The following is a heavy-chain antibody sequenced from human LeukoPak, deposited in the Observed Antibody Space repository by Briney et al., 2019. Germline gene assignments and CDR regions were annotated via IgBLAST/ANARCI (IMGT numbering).Heavy chain of an antibody. Sequence: ASVKVSCKASGGTFSSYAISWVRQAPEQGLEWMGWINTNTGNPTYAQGFTGRFVFSLDTSVSTAYLQISSLKAEDTAVYYCARHWGSRVDAFDIWGQGTMVTVSS. V-gene: IGHV7-4-1*02. CDR1: GGTFSSYA. CDR2: INTNTGNP. D-gene: IGHD7-27*01. J-gene: IGHJ3*02. CDR3: ARHWGSRVDAFDI.